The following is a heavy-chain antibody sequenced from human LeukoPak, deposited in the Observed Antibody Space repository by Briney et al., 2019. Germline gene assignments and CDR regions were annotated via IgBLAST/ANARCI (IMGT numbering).Heavy chain of an antibody. Sequence: PGGSLRLSCAASGFTFSSHAMSWVRQAPGKGLEWVSVISGSGGTTYYADSVKGRFTISRDNSKNTLYLQMNSLRAEDTAVYYCAKSRYCSSTSCQIDYWGQGTLVTVSS. J-gene: IGHJ4*02. CDR1: GFTFSSHA. V-gene: IGHV3-23*01. D-gene: IGHD2-2*01. CDR2: ISGSGGTT. CDR3: AKSRYCSSTSCQIDY.